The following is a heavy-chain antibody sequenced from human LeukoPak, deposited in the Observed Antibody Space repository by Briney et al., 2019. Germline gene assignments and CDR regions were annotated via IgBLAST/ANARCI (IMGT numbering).Heavy chain of an antibody. CDR1: GGSISSYY. Sequence: SETLSLTCTVSGGSISSYYWSWIRQPPGKGLEWIGYIYYSGSTNYNPSLKSRVTISVDTSKNQFSLKLSSVTAADTAVYYCASSVPRKAAAGTQSFDLWGRGTLVTVSS. V-gene: IGHV4-59*08. CDR2: IYYSGST. CDR3: ASSVPRKAAAGTQSFDL. D-gene: IGHD6-13*01. J-gene: IGHJ2*01.